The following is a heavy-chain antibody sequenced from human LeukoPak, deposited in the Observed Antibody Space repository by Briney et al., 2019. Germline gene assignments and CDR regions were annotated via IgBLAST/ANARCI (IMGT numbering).Heavy chain of an antibody. J-gene: IGHJ4*02. V-gene: IGHV3-21*01. CDR2: ISSSSSYI. Sequence: GGPLRLSCAASGSTLGSYSLNWVRQAPGKGLEWVSSISSSSSYIYYADSVKGRFTISRDNAKNSLYLQMNSLRAEDTAVYYCARAPGRDPTYDYWGQGTLVTVSS. CDR1: GSTLGSYS. D-gene: IGHD2/OR15-2a*01. CDR3: ARAPGRDPTYDY.